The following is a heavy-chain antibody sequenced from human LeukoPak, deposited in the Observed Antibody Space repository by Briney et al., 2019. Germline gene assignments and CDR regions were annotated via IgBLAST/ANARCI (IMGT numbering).Heavy chain of an antibody. CDR3: ARADWGSYWYFDL. J-gene: IGHJ2*01. Sequence: SETLSLTCTVSGGSISSGDYYWSWIRQPAGKGLEWIGRIYTSGSTNYNPSLKSRVTMSLDTSKNQFSLKLTSVTAADTAVYYCARADWGSYWYFDLWGRGTLVTVSS. CDR2: IYTSGST. CDR1: GGSISSGDYY. D-gene: IGHD7-27*01. V-gene: IGHV4-61*02.